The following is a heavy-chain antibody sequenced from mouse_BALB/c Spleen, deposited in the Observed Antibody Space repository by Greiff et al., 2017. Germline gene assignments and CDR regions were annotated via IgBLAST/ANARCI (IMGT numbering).Heavy chain of an antibody. D-gene: IGHD2-4*01. J-gene: IGHJ3*01. Sequence: EVKLMESGGGLVQPGGSRKLSCAASGFTFSSFGMHWVRQAPEKGLAWVAYISSGSSTIYYADTVKGRFTISRDNPKNTLFLQMTSLRSEDTAMYYCARDDYDWFAYWGQGTLVTVSA. V-gene: IGHV5-17*02. CDR2: ISSGSSTI. CDR1: GFTFSSFG. CDR3: ARDDYDWFAY.